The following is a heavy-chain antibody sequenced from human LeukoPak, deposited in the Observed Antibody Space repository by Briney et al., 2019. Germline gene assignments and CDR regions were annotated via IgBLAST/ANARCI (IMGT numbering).Heavy chain of an antibody. J-gene: IGHJ4*02. V-gene: IGHV4-59*08. CDR1: GGSISSSY. Sequence: SETLSLTCTVSGGSISSSYWSWIRQPPGKGLEWIGYIHYSGSTNYNPSLRSRITLSVDTSKSQFSLKMTSLTAADTAVYYCAAVGAQPGANYWGQGALVTVSS. CDR3: AAVGAQPGANY. CDR2: IHYSGST. D-gene: IGHD1-26*01.